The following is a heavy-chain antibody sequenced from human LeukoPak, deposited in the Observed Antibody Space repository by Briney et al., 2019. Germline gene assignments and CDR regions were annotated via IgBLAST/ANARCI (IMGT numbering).Heavy chain of an antibody. D-gene: IGHD5-18*01. CDR1: GYTFTGYY. CDR3: ARDLGRGYSYGYGY. CDR2: INPNSGGT. Sequence: GASVKVSCKASGYTFTGYYMHWVRQAPGQGLEWMGWINPNSGGTNYAQKFRGRVTMTRDTSISTAYMELSRLRSDDTAVYYCARDLGRGYSYGYGYWGQGTLVTVSS. V-gene: IGHV1-2*02. J-gene: IGHJ4*02.